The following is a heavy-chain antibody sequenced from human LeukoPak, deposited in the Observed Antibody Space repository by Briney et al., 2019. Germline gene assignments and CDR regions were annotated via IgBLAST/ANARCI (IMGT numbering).Heavy chain of an antibody. Sequence: PGESLRLSCAASGFTFSNNWMAWVRQAPGKGLDWVSNINQNGGTRQYADSVRGRFTISRDNAKNSLYLEMNSLRAEDTGLYYCARDMKGNLDYWGQGTLVTVSS. V-gene: IGHV3-7*01. CDR2: INQNGGTR. CDR1: GFTFSNNW. D-gene: IGHD3-16*01. J-gene: IGHJ4*02. CDR3: ARDMKGNLDY.